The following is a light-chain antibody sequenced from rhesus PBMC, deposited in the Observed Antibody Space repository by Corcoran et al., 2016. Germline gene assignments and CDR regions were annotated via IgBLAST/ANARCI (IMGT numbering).Light chain of an antibody. J-gene: IGKJ4*01. V-gene: IGKV1-66*01. CDR3: QQYSNSPPS. CDR1: QGINHY. Sequence: DIQMTQSPSSLSASVGDRVTITCRASQGINHYLSWYQQKPGKAPKPLIYDASSLETGVHSRFSGRGSGTDYTLTISGLQPEDIATYYCQQYSNSPPSFVGGTKVEIQ. CDR2: DAS.